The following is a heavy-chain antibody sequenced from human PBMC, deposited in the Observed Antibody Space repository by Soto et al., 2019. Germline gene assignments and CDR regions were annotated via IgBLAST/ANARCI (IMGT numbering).Heavy chain of an antibody. CDR1: GFTFSGSA. D-gene: IGHD3-16*01. Sequence: EVQLVESGGGLVQPGGSLKLSCAASGFTFSGSAMHWVRQASGKGLEWVGRIRSKDATEYAASVKGRFIISRDDSKNTAYLQMNSLKTEDTAVYYCNRWLAGIGDWGQGTLGTVSS. CDR3: NRWLAGIGD. CDR2: IRSKDAT. V-gene: IGHV3-73*02. J-gene: IGHJ4*02.